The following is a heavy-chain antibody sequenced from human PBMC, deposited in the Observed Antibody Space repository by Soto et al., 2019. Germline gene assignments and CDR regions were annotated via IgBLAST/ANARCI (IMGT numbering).Heavy chain of an antibody. CDR3: AKQGGYCSSTNCYGYYAMDV. Sequence: QLQLQESGPGLVKPSETLSLTCTVSGGSISSGPYSWGWIRQPPGEGLEWIATFHYNENNHYPPSLERRDTTAVNTSKYHFSLKMTSVTAANTALYYSAKQGGYCSSTNCYGYYAMDVWGQGTAVTVS. CDR1: GGSISSGPYS. D-gene: IGHD2-2*01. J-gene: IGHJ6*02. V-gene: IGHV4-39*01. CDR2: FHYNENN.